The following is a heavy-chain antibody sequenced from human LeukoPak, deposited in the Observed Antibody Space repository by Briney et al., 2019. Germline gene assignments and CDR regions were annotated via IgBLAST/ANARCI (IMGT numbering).Heavy chain of an antibody. D-gene: IGHD5-18*01. CDR1: GGSISSGDYY. J-gene: IGHJ6*02. CDR3: ASLNVDTKRPTTSYYYGMDV. V-gene: IGHV4-30-4*01. CDR2: IYYSGST. Sequence: SQTLSLTCTVSGGSISSGDYYWSWIRQPPGKGLEWIGYIYYSGSTYYNPSLKSRVTISVDTSKNQFSLKLSSVTAADTAVYYCASLNVDTKRPTTSYYYGMDVWGRGTTVTVSS.